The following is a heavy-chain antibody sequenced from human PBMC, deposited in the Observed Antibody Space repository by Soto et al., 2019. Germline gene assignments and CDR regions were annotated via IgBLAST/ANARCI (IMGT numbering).Heavy chain of an antibody. CDR1: GLTVSRTQ. V-gene: IGHV3-53*02. CDR3: ARAREPEYSSSIFFDY. D-gene: IGHD6-6*01. J-gene: IGHJ4*02. Sequence: EVQLVETGGGLIQPGGSLRLSCAASGLTVSRTQMAWVRQVPGKGLQWVSVIYSAGSTYYANAVKGRFTISRDISENKIYLDLSRVTGDDTAIYYCARAREPEYSSSIFFDYWGRGILATVSS. CDR2: IYSAGST.